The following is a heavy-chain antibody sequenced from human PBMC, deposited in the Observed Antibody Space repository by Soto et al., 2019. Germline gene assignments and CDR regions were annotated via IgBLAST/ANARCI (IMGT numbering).Heavy chain of an antibody. V-gene: IGHV3-30*18. Sequence: PGGSLRLSCAASGFTFSSYGMHWFRQAPGKGLEWVAVISYDGSNKYYADSVKGRFTISRDNSKNTLYLQMNSLRAEDTAVYYCAKDYNSVGYMDYYYYYGMDGWGQGTTVTVSS. CDR3: AKDYNSVGYMDYYYYYGMDG. CDR1: GFTFSSYG. J-gene: IGHJ6*02. CDR2: ISYDGSNK. D-gene: IGHD6-19*01.